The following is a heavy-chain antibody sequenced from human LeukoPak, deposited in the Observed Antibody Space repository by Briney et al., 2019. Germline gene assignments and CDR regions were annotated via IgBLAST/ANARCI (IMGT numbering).Heavy chain of an antibody. CDR1: GFTFSSYA. D-gene: IGHD2-21*01. CDR3: AKEGHVDWNNWFDP. J-gene: IGHJ5*02. Sequence: GGSLRLSCAASGFTFSSYAMTWVRQAPGKGLEWVSVISDSGGSTYYADSVKGRFTISRDNSKNTLFLQMNSLGVEDTAIYYCAKEGHVDWNNWFDPWGQGTLVTVSS. V-gene: IGHV3-23*01. CDR2: ISDSGGST.